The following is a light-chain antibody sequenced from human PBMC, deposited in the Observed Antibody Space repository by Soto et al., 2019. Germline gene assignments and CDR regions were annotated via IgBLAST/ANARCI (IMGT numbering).Light chain of an antibody. V-gene: IGLV7-46*01. CDR2: DTT. CDR1: SGPVTSAHY. CDR3: MLSFDGAYWV. Sequence: QAVVTQESSLTVSPGGTVTLTCDSSSGPVTSAHYPYWLQQKPGKAPRTLFSDTTRRHSSTPARFSGSLLGGKAALTLSGAQPEDEAEYHCMLSFDGAYWVFGGGTKLTVL. J-gene: IGLJ3*02.